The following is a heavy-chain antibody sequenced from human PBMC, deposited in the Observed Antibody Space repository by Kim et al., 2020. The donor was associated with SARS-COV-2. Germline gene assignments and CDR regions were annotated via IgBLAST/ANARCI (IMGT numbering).Heavy chain of an antibody. Sequence: SETLSLTCTVSGDSISDSYYWGWIRQPPGKGLEWIGSIHYTGSTYYNPSLKSRVTISVDMSNNQFSLNLRSVTAADTALYYCARLGGSGYDSELDYWGQGNLVTVSS. CDR3: ARLGGSGYDSELDY. J-gene: IGHJ4*02. D-gene: IGHD5-12*01. V-gene: IGHV4-39*01. CDR2: IHYTGST. CDR1: GDSISDSYY.